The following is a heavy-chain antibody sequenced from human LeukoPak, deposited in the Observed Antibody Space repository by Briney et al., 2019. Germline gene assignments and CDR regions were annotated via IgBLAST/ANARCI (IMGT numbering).Heavy chain of an antibody. CDR3: AKGSGINHYHWIDP. V-gene: IGHV3-23*01. Sequence: PGGSLRLSCAASEFTFSNYAMNWVRQAPGKGLEWVSGISGGGGSTYYADSVKGRFTISRDNSKNTLYLQMDTLRAEATALYYCAKGSGINHYHWIDPWGQGTLVTVSS. D-gene: IGHD1-14*01. CDR1: EFTFSNYA. J-gene: IGHJ5*02. CDR2: ISGGGGST.